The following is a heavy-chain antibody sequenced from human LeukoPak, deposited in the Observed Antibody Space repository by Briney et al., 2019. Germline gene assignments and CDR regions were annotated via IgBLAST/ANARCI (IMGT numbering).Heavy chain of an antibody. Sequence: PGGSLRLSCAASGFTFSDYYMSWIRQAPGKGLEWVSYISSSGSTIYYADSVKGRFTISRDNAKNSLYLQMNSLRAEDTAVYYCARVGRFTMVDAFDIWGQGTMVTVSS. CDR2: ISSSGSTI. D-gene: IGHD3-10*01. CDR3: ARVGRFTMVDAFDI. CDR1: GFTFSDYY. J-gene: IGHJ3*02. V-gene: IGHV3-11*01.